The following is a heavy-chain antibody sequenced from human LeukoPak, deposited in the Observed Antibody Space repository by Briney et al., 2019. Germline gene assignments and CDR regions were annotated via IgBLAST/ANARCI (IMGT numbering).Heavy chain of an antibody. CDR3: ARGDDSGYYDYFDY. J-gene: IGHJ4*02. CDR2: IYTGGNT. CDR1: GFTVDSNY. D-gene: IGHD3-22*01. Sequence: PGGSLRLSGAASGFTVDSNYLSWVRQAPGKGLEWVSTIYTGGNTYYAASVKGRFTISRDFSKNTVFLHMNSLRAEDTAMYYCARGDDSGYYDYFDYWGQGALVTVSS. V-gene: IGHV3-53*01.